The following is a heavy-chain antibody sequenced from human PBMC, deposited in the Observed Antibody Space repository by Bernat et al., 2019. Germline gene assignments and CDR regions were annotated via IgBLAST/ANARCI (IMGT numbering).Heavy chain of an antibody. V-gene: IGHV1-58*01. D-gene: IGHD4-17*01. Sequence: QMQLVQSGPEVNKPGTSVKVSCKASGFTFTSSAVQRVRQARGQRLEWIGWIVVGSGNTNYAQKFQERVTITRDMSTSTAYMELNSLRAEDTAVYYCARDRSEYGDYGPQDYYYGMDVWGQGTTVTVSS. CDR3: ARDRSEYGDYGPQDYYYGMDV. J-gene: IGHJ6*02. CDR1: GFTFTSSA. CDR2: IVVGSGNT.